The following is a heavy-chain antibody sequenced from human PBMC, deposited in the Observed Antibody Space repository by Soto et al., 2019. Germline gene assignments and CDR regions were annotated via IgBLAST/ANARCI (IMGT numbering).Heavy chain of an antibody. CDR1: GYSFSDYT. Sequence: QVHLVQSGAEVKKPGASVKVSCKASGYSFSDYTIHWVRRAPGQPPEWMARINTGTASTEYSQKFQGRVTITRDTSATTAYMDLSSLRSEDTAVYYCARGPKDSSGMDVWCQGTTVTVS. V-gene: IGHV1-3*04. CDR2: INTGTAST. J-gene: IGHJ6*02. CDR3: ARGPKDSSGMDV.